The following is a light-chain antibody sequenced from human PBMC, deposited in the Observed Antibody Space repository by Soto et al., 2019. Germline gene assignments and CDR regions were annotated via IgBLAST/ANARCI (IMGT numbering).Light chain of an antibody. Sequence: DIQVTQSPPTLSASVGDRVTITCRASQTISTWMAWYQQKPGKAPKLLVYKASSLEGGVPSRFSGSGSGTEFTLTISSLQPDDFATYYCQQYNSWTFGQGTKVDIK. CDR1: QTISTW. V-gene: IGKV1-5*03. CDR2: KAS. J-gene: IGKJ1*01. CDR3: QQYNSWT.